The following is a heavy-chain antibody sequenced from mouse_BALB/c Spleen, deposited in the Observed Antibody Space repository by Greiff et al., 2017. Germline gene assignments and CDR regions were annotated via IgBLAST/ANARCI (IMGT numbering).Heavy chain of an antibody. D-gene: IGHD1-3*01. J-gene: IGHJ4*01. CDR3: ARGIRIYAMDY. V-gene: IGHV3-6*02. Sequence: EVKLMESGPGLVKPSQSLSLTCSVTGYSITSGYYWNWIRQFPGNKLEWMGYISYDGSNNYNPSLKNRISITRDTSKNQFFLKLNSVTTEDTATYYCARGIRIYAMDYWGQGTSVTVSS. CDR2: ISYDGSN. CDR1: GYSITSGYY.